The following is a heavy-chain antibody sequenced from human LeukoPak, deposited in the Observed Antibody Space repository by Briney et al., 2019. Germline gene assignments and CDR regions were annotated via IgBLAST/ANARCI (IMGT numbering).Heavy chain of an antibody. J-gene: IGHJ4*02. CDR3: ARDNRLGMATHAEVYYFDY. CDR1: GGYISSSNW. V-gene: IGHV4-4*02. D-gene: IGHD5-24*01. CDR2: IYHSGST. Sequence: SETLSLTCAVSGGYISSSNWWSWVRPPPGKGLEWIGEIYHSGSTNYNPSLKSRVTISVEKSKNQVSLKLSSVTAADTAVYYCARDNRLGMATHAEVYYFDYWGQGTLVTVSS.